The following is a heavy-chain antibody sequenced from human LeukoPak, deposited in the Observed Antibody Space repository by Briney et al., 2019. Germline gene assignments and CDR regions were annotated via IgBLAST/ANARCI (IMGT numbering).Heavy chain of an antibody. CDR3: TTEIYYYDSSGYYLSGMDV. J-gene: IGHJ6*02. V-gene: IGHV3-15*01. CDR2: IKSKTDGGTI. Sequence: GGSLRLSYAASGFTFSNAWMSWVRQAPGKGLEWVGRIKSKTDGGTIDYAAPVKGRFTISRDDSKNTLYLQMNSLKTEDTAVYYCTTEIYYYDSSGYYLSGMDVWGQGTTVTVSS. D-gene: IGHD3-22*01. CDR1: GFTFSNAW.